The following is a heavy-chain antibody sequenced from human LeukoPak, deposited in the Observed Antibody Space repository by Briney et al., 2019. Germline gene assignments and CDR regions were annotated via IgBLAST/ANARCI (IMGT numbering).Heavy chain of an antibody. V-gene: IGHV3-48*02. CDR1: GFTFSSYS. CDR2: ISSSSSTI. CDR3: ARGVGFGELVRTSDFHY. D-gene: IGHD3-10*01. Sequence: GGSLRLSCAASGFTFSSYSMNWVRQAPGKGLEWVSYISSSSSTIYYADSVKGRSTISRDNAKNSLYLQMNSLRDEDTAVYYCARGVGFGELVRTSDFHYWGQGTLVTVSS. J-gene: IGHJ4*02.